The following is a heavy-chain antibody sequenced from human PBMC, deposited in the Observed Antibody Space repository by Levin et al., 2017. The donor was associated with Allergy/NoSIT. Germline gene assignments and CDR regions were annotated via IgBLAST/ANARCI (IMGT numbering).Heavy chain of an antibody. J-gene: IGHJ4*02. Sequence: LSGGSLRLSCAASGFTFSSYAMSWVRQAPGKGLEWVSAISGSGGSTYYADSVKGRFTISRDNSKNTLYLQMNSLRAEDTAVYYCAKEPQADSSAPSDWGQGTLVTVSS. CDR3: AKEPQADSSAPSD. CDR1: GFTFSSYA. CDR2: ISGSGGST. V-gene: IGHV3-23*01. D-gene: IGHD3-10*01.